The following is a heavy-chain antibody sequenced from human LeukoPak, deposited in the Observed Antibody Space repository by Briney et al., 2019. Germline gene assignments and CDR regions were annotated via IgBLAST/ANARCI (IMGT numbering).Heavy chain of an antibody. Sequence: SETLSLTCTVSGGSISINSYYWGWIRQPPGKGLEWIGSIYYSGSTYYNPSLKSRVTISIDTSKNQFSLKLSSVTAADTAVYYCARHNYGSGSYYHYYYYGMDVWGQGTTVTVSS. CDR3: ARHNYGSGSYYHYYYYGMDV. J-gene: IGHJ6*02. D-gene: IGHD3-10*01. CDR1: GGSISINSYY. CDR2: IYYSGST. V-gene: IGHV4-39*01.